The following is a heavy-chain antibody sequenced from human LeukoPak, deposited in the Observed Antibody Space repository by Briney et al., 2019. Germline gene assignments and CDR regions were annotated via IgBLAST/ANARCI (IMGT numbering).Heavy chain of an antibody. CDR3: ATSPDYGDYYFDY. Sequence: ASVKVSCKVSGYTLTELSMHWVRQAPGKGLEWMGGFDPEDGETIYAQKFQGGVTMTDDTSTDTAYMELSSLRSEDTAVYHCATSPDYGDYYFDYWGQGTLVTVSS. J-gene: IGHJ4*02. CDR2: FDPEDGET. V-gene: IGHV1-24*01. CDR1: GYTLTELS. D-gene: IGHD4-17*01.